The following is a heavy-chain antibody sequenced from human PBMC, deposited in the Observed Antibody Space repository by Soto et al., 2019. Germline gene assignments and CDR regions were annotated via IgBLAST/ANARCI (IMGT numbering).Heavy chain of an antibody. CDR1: GFTFSSYS. CDR2: ISSSSSYI. J-gene: IGHJ6*02. CDR3: ARPLGGGYRYYYGMDV. V-gene: IGHV3-21*01. Sequence: GGSLRLSCAASGFTFSSYSMNWVRQAPGKGLEWVSSISSSSSYIYYADSVKGRFTISRDNAKNSLYLQMNSLRAEDTAVYYCARPLGGGYRYYYGMDVWGQGTTVTVSS. D-gene: IGHD3-22*01.